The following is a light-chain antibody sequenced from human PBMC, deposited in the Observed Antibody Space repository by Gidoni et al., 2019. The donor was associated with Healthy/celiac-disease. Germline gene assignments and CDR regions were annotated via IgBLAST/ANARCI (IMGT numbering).Light chain of an antibody. Sequence: SYELTQPPSVSVSPGPTASITCSGDKLGDKYASWYQQKPGQSPVLVIYQDSKRPSGIPERFSGSNSGNTATLTISGTQAMDEADYYCQAWDSSTAVVFGGGTKLTVL. CDR1: KLGDKY. J-gene: IGLJ2*01. CDR3: QAWDSSTAVV. CDR2: QDS. V-gene: IGLV3-1*01.